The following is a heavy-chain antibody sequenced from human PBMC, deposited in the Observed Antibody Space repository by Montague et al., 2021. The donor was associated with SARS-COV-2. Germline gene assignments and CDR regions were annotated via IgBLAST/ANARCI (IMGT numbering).Heavy chain of an antibody. V-gene: IGHV4-39*01. CDR1: GGSISSSDYY. D-gene: IGHD5-18*01. CDR2: IYYIGSS. Sequence: SETLSLTCTVSGGSISSSDYYWVWIRQPPGKGLEWIVTIYYIGSSYYSPSLKSRVTLSVDTSKNQFSLKLTSLTAADTAGYYCARSSEYNYDISNYGMDVWGQGTTVTVSS. J-gene: IGHJ6*02. CDR3: ARSSEYNYDISNYGMDV.